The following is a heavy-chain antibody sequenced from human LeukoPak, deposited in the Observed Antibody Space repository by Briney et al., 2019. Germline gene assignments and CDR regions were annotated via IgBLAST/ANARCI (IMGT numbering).Heavy chain of an antibody. D-gene: IGHD3-22*01. V-gene: IGHV1-2*02. J-gene: IGHJ4*02. CDR3: ARGRITMIIVEYSSQLDY. Sequence: GGSLRLSCAASGFTFSSYGMHWVRQAPGQGLEWMGWINPNSGGTNYAQKFQGRVTMTRDTSISTAYMELSRLRSDDTAVYYCARGRITMIIVEYSSQLDYWGQGTLVTVSS. CDR1: GFTFSSYG. CDR2: INPNSGGT.